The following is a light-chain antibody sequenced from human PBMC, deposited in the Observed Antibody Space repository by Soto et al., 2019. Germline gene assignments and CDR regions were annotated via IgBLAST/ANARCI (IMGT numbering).Light chain of an antibody. CDR2: DAS. J-gene: IGKJ1*01. Sequence: DIQMTQSPSTLSASVGDRVVITCRASQSITTWLAWYQQEPAKAPKLLIYDASSLESGVPSRFSGSGSGTEFTLTISSLQPEDFATYYCLQHNSYPRTFGQGTKVDIK. V-gene: IGKV1-5*01. CDR1: QSITTW. CDR3: LQHNSYPRT.